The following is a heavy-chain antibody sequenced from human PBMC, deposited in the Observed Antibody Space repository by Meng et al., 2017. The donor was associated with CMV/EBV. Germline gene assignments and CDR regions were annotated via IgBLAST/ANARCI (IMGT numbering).Heavy chain of an antibody. V-gene: IGHV6-1*01. J-gene: IGHJ4*02. D-gene: IGHD3-10*02. Sequence: ARLDQAGPRLTPPPTPLPPPCACSGDSISRNWYAWSWIRQSPSRGLEWLGRKYYRTTYYNHYALSVKSRITINPNTSKYQFSLQLNSVTPADTSIYYCAIDWGDVRGGFDFWGQGTLVTVSS. CDR1: GDSISRNWYA. CDR2: KYYRTTYYN. CDR3: AIDWGDVRGGFDF.